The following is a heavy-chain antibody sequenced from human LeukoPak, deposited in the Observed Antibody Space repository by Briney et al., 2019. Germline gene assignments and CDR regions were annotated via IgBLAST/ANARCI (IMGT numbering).Heavy chain of an antibody. CDR1: GFTFSSYA. D-gene: IGHD3-10*01. CDR2: ISGSGGST. CDR3: ARILTISYGSGSYYPGAFDI. V-gene: IGHV3-23*01. Sequence: TGGSLRLSCAASGFTFSSYAMSWVRQAPGKGLEWVSVISGSGGSTYYAASVKGRFTISRDNSKNTPYVQMNSLRAEDTAEYYCARILTISYGSGSYYPGAFDIWGQGTMVTVSS. J-gene: IGHJ3*02.